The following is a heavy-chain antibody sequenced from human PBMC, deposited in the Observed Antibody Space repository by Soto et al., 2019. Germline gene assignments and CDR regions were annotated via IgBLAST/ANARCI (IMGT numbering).Heavy chain of an antibody. CDR2: IFHSGIT. V-gene: IGHV4-61*03. Sequence: PSETLSLTCTVSGGSISSGGYYWSWIRQHPGKGLEWIGYIFHSGITDYNPSVKSRVTISIDKSRNLFSLTLTSVTAADTAVYYCARDRYFYDSRGYYRTLDSWGQGTLVTVSS. CDR1: GGSISSGGYY. CDR3: ARDRYFYDSRGYYRTLDS. D-gene: IGHD3-22*01. J-gene: IGHJ5*01.